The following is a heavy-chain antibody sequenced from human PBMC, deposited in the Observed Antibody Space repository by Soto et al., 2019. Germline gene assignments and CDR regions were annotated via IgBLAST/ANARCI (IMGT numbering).Heavy chain of an antibody. V-gene: IGHV1-69*02. CDR3: ARYKMTGYCSGGSCPEYFQH. CDR1: GGTFSGYT. Sequence: SVKVSCKASGGTFSGYTISWVRQAPGQGLEWMGRIIPILGIANYAQKFQGRVTITADKSTSTAYMELSSLRFEDTAVFYCARYKMTGYCSGGSCPEYFQHWGQGTLVTVS. CDR2: IIPILGIA. J-gene: IGHJ1*01. D-gene: IGHD2-15*01.